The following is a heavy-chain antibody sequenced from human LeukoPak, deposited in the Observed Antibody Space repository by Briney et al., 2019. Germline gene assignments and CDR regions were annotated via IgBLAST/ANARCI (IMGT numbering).Heavy chain of an antibody. CDR1: GYTFTGYY. V-gene: IGHV1-2*02. CDR3: ARARAVAIPNWFDP. Sequence: ASVKVSCKASGYTFTGYYLHWVRQAPGQGLEWMGWINPNSGGTNYAQRFKGRVTMTRDTSISTAYMELSSLTSDDTAVYYCARARAVAIPNWFDPWGQGTLVTVSS. CDR2: INPNSGGT. D-gene: IGHD6-19*01. J-gene: IGHJ5*02.